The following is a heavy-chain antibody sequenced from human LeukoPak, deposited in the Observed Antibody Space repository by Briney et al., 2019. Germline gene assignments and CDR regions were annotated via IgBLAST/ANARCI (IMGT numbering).Heavy chain of an antibody. J-gene: IGHJ4*02. CDR1: GYTFTGYY. Sequence: ASVKVSCKASGYTFTGYYMHWVRQAPGQGLEWMGWINPNSGGTNYAQKFQGRVTMTRDTSISTAYMELSRLRSDDTAVYYCARDRRYGYGYAFDYWGQGTLVTVSS. CDR3: ARDRRYGYGYAFDY. D-gene: IGHD5-18*01. V-gene: IGHV1-2*02. CDR2: INPNSGGT.